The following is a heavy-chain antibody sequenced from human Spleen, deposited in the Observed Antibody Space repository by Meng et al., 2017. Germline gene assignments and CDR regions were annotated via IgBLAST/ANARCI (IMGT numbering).Heavy chain of an antibody. CDR3: VSLPITMVRGVYYYYGMNV. D-gene: IGHD3-10*01. Sequence: GGSLRLSCAASGFTFDDSAMHWVRQAPGKGLEWVSYISSSGSTIYYADSVKGRFTISRDNAKNSLYLQMNSLRVEDTAVYYCVSLPITMVRGVYYYYGMNVWGQGTTVTVSS. V-gene: IGHV3-48*03. J-gene: IGHJ6*02. CDR2: ISSSGSTI. CDR1: GFTFDDSA.